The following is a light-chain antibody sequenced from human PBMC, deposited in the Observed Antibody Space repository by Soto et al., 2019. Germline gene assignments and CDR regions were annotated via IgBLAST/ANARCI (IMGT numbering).Light chain of an antibody. V-gene: IGLV1-40*01. CDR1: RSNIGAGYA. CDR3: QSYDSSLSIWV. Sequence: QPVLTQPPSVSGAPGQRVIISCAGSRSNIGAGYAVHWYRRLPGTAPKLLISRNNNRPSGVPDRFSGSKSGTSASLAIAGLQAEDEADYYCQSYDSSLSIWVFGGGTKVTVL. CDR2: RNN. J-gene: IGLJ3*02.